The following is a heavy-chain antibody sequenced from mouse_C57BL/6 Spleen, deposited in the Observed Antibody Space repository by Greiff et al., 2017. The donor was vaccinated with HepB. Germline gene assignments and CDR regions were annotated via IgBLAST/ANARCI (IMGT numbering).Heavy chain of an antibody. Sequence: QVQLQQPGAELVMPGASVKLSCKASGYTFTSYWMHWVKQRPGQGLEWIGEIDPSDSYTNYNQKFKGKSTLTVDKSSSTAYMQLSSLTSEDSAVYYCARAYDGPRYAMDYWGQGTSVTVSS. D-gene: IGHD2-3*01. CDR1: GYTFTSYW. CDR2: IDPSDSYT. CDR3: ARAYDGPRYAMDY. V-gene: IGHV1-69*01. J-gene: IGHJ4*01.